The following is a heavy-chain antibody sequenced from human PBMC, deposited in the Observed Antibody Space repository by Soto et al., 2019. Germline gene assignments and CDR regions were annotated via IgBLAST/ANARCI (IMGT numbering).Heavy chain of an antibody. D-gene: IGHD3-3*01. CDR3: ARVGTIFGVVIIGNGY. CDR1: GFTFSSYS. V-gene: IGHV3-21*01. J-gene: IGHJ4*01. CDR2: ISSSSSYI. Sequence: GGSLRLSCAASGFTFSSYSMNWVRQAPGKGLEWVSSISSSSSYIYYADSVKGRFTISRDNAKNSLYLQMNSLRAEDTAVYYCARVGTIFGVVIIGNGYWGQGTLVTVSS.